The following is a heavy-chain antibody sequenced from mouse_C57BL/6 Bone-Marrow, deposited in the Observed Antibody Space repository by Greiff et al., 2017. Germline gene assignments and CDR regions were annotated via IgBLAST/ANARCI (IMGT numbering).Heavy chain of an antibody. J-gene: IGHJ4*01. V-gene: IGHV1-19*01. D-gene: IGHD1-1*01. CDR1: GYTFTDYY. CDR2: INPYNGGT. CDR3: ARELRFFYYAMDY. Sequence: EVQLQQSGPVLVKPGASVKMSCKASGYTFTDYYMNWVKQSHGKSLEWIGVINPYNGGTSYNPKFKGKATLTVDKSSSTAYMELNSLTSEDSAVYYCARELRFFYYAMDYWGQGTSVTVSS.